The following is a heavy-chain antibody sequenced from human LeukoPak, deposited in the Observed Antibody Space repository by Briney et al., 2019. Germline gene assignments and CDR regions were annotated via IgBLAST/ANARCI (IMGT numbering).Heavy chain of an antibody. CDR3: ARETSDGGWYHDY. CDR2: IYYSGST. Sequence: SETLSLTCTVSGGSISSYYWSWIRQPPGKGLEWIGYIYYSGSTNYNPSLKSRVTISVDTSKNQFSLKLSSVTAADTAVYYCARETSDGGWYHDYWGQGALVTVSS. J-gene: IGHJ4*02. CDR1: GGSISSYY. V-gene: IGHV4-59*01. D-gene: IGHD6-19*01.